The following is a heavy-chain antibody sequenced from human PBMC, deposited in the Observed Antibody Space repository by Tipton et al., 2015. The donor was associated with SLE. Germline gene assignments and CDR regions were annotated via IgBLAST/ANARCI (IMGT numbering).Heavy chain of an antibody. D-gene: IGHD4-17*01. CDR2: IFTIGTT. V-gene: IGHV4-61*02. CDR3: ARPAVYGDSRGGFDI. Sequence: TLSLTCTVSGGSIRSGSYYWTWIRQPAGTGLEWIGRIFTIGTTSYNPSLKSRVTISLDTSKNQFSLKLSSVTAADTAVYYCARPAVYGDSRGGFDIWGQGTMVTVSS. J-gene: IGHJ3*02. CDR1: GGSIRSGSYY.